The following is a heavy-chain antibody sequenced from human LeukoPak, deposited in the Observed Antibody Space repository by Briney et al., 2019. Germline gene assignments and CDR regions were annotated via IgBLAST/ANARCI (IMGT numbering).Heavy chain of an antibody. V-gene: IGHV4-61*02. Sequence: SQTPSLTCTVSGGSISSGSYYWSWIRQPAGKGLEWIGRIYTSGSTNYNPSLKSRVTISVDTSKNQFSLKLSSVTAADTAVYYCAGNGKYYYGSDPTYYYMDVWGKGTTVTVSS. CDR3: AGNGKYYYGSDPTYYYMDV. CDR1: GGSISSGSYY. J-gene: IGHJ6*03. CDR2: IYTSGST. D-gene: IGHD3-10*01.